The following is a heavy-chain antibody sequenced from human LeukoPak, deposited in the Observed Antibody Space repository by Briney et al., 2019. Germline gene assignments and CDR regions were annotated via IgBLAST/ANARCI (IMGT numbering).Heavy chain of an antibody. D-gene: IGHD6-13*01. Sequence: SVKVSCKASGGTFSSYAISWVRQAPGQGLEWMGRIITILGIANYAQKFQGRVTITADKSTSTAYMELSSLRSEDTAVYYCARVRQQLGYWFDPWGQGTLVTVSS. CDR2: IITILGIA. J-gene: IGHJ5*02. CDR1: GGTFSSYA. CDR3: ARVRQQLGYWFDP. V-gene: IGHV1-69*04.